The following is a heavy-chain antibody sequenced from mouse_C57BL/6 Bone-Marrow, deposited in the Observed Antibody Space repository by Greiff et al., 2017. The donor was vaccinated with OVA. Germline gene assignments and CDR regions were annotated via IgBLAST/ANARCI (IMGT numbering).Heavy chain of an antibody. V-gene: IGHV1-69*01. CDR3: AREREPYYFDY. J-gene: IGHJ2*01. CDR2: IDPSDSYT. CDR1: GYTFTSYW. Sequence: QVQLQQSGAELVMPGASVKLSCKASGYTFTSYWMHWVKQRPGQGLEWIGEIDPSDSYTNYNQKFKGKSTLTVDKSSSTAYMQLSSLTSEDSAVYYCAREREPYYFDYWGQGTTLTVSS.